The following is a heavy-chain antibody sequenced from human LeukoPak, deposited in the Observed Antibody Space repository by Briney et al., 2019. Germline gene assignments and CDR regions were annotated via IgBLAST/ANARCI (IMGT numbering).Heavy chain of an antibody. CDR1: GHRFTNHW. D-gene: IGHD1-26*01. CDR3: ARRPYSGSPNWFDP. J-gene: IGHJ5*02. CDR2: INLGDSDT. V-gene: IGHV5-51*01. Sequence: GESLKISCEVSGHRFTNHWIGWVRQMPGKGLEWMGIINLGDSDTKYSPSFQGQVTISLDKSISTAYLQWRGLKASDTAMYYCARRPYSGSPNWFDPWGQGTLVTVSS.